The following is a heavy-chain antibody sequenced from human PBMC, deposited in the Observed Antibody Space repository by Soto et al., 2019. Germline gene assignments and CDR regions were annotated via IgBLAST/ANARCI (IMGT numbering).Heavy chain of an antibody. D-gene: IGHD3-10*01. Sequence: PGGSLRLSCAASGFTFSSYAMSWVRQAPGKGLEWVSAISGSGGSTYYADSVKGRFTISRDNSKNTLYLQMNSLRAEDTAVYYCAKALYGSGSYYSPGHYYYYGMDVWGQGTTVTVSS. V-gene: IGHV3-23*01. CDR1: GFTFSSYA. J-gene: IGHJ6*02. CDR3: AKALYGSGSYYSPGHYYYYGMDV. CDR2: ISGSGGST.